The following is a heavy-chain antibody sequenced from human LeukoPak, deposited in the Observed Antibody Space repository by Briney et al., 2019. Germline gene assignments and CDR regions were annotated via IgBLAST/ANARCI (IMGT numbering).Heavy chain of an antibody. Sequence: GGSLRLSCAASGFSFSSYAMTWVRQAPGKGLEWVANINQDGSEKFYVDSVKGRFTISRDNAKNSLFLQMNSLRAEDTAVYYCARNYDWGQGTLVTVSS. V-gene: IGHV3-7*04. CDR2: INQDGSEK. CDR3: ARNYD. CDR1: GFSFSSYA. D-gene: IGHD3-16*01. J-gene: IGHJ4*02.